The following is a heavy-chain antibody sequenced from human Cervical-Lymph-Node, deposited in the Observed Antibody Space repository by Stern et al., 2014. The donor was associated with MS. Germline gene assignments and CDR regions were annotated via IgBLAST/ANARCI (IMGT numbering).Heavy chain of an antibody. V-gene: IGHV3-23*04. CDR2: ISGSGGST. J-gene: IGHJ4*02. CDR3: AKRGDSSGYYSPDIDY. D-gene: IGHD3-22*01. CDR1: GFTFSSYA. Sequence: EVQLVESGGGLVQPGGSLRLSCAASGFTFSSYAMSWVRQAPGKGLEWVSAISGSGGSTYYADSVKGRFTISRDNSKNTLYLQMNSLRAEDTAVYYCAKRGDSSGYYSPDIDYWGQGTLVTVSS.